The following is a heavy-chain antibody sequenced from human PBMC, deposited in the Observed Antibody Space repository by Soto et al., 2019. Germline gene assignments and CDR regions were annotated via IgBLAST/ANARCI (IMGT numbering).Heavy chain of an antibody. V-gene: IGHV3-23*01. D-gene: IGHD6-13*01. CDR2: IRGSGGST. Sequence: GGSLRLSCAASGFTFSSYAMSWVRQAPGKGLEWVSAIRGSGGSTYYADSVKGRFTISRDNSKNTLYLQMNSLRAEDTAVYYFVKDIVSSSWSYYYYYMDDWGKGTTVTVSS. CDR1: GFTFSSYA. J-gene: IGHJ6*03. CDR3: VKDIVSSSWSYYYYYMDD.